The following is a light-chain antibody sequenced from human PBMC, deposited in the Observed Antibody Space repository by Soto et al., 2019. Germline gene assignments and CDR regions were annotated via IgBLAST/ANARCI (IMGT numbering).Light chain of an antibody. CDR1: QSVTSRS. CDR2: DAS. J-gene: IGKJ1*01. Sequence: IVLTQSPGTLSLSPGERATLSCRASQSVTSRSLAWYQQKPGQAPRLLIYDASTRATGIPARFSGSGSGTDFTLTISGLQSEDFAVYYCQQYNNWPQTFGQGTKVDIK. V-gene: IGKV3-15*01. CDR3: QQYNNWPQT.